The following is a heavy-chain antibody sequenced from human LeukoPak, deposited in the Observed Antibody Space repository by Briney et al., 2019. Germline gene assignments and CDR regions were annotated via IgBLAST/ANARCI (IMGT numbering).Heavy chain of an antibody. Sequence: GGSLRLSCAASGFTFSSYAMSWVRQAPGKGLEWVSVMSGSGGNTYYSDSVKGRFTISRDNSKNTLYLQMNSLRAEDTAVYYCAKDQGVVIPTAMDYWGQGTLVTVSS. CDR1: GFTFSSYA. D-gene: IGHD2-2*01. CDR2: MSGSGGNT. J-gene: IGHJ4*02. CDR3: AKDQGVVIPTAMDY. V-gene: IGHV3-23*01.